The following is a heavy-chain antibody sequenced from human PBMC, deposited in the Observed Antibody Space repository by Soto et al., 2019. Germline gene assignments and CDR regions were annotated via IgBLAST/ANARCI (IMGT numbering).Heavy chain of an antibody. CDR2: ISSSSSYT. D-gene: IGHD3-3*01. CDR3: AVITIFGAWTPDFDY. J-gene: IGHJ4*02. Sequence: QVQLVESGGGSVKPGGSLRLSCAASGFTFSDYYMSWIRQAPGKGLEWVSYISSSSSYTNYADSVKGRFTISRDNAKNSLYLQMYSLRAEDTAVYYCAVITIFGAWTPDFDYWGQGTLVTVSS. CDR1: GFTFSDYY. V-gene: IGHV3-11*06.